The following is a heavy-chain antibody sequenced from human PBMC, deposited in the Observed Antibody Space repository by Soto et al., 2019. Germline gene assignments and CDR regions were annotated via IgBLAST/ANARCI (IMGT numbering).Heavy chain of an antibody. D-gene: IGHD3-9*01. CDR3: ARSTTYYDILTGSPDY. CDR2: IDPSDSYT. V-gene: IGHV5-10-1*01. Sequence: ESLKISCKGSGYSFTSYWISWVRQMPGKGLEWMGRIDPSDSYTNYSPSFQGHVTISADKSISTAYLQWSSLKASDTAMYYCARSTTYYDILTGSPDYWGQGTLVTVSS. J-gene: IGHJ4*02. CDR1: GYSFTSYW.